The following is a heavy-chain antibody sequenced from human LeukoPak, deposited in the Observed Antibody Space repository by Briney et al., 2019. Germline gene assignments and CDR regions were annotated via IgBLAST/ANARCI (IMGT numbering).Heavy chain of an antibody. J-gene: IGHJ6*03. CDR3: ARVFYAKDIVVVPAYYYYYLDV. CDR1: GYTFAGYY. V-gene: IGHV1-2*02. CDR2: INPNSGGT. Sequence: ASVKVSCKASGYTFAGYYMHWVRQAPGQGLEWMGWINPNSGGTNYAQKFQGRVTMTRDTSISTAYMEVSRLGSDDTAVYYCARVFYAKDIVVVPAYYYYYLDVWGKGTTVTVSS. D-gene: IGHD2-2*01.